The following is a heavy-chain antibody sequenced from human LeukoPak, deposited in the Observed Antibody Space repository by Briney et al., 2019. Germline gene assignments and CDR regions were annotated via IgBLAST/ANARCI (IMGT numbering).Heavy chain of an antibody. Sequence: PGGSLRLSCAASGFTFSSYGMHWVRQAPGKGLEWVANIKQDGSEKYYVDSVKGRFTISRDNAKNSLYLQMNSLRAEDTAVYYCARAGMETDPLDYYYYMDVWGKGTTVTVSS. CDR1: GFTFSSYG. V-gene: IGHV3-7*04. D-gene: IGHD5-18*01. J-gene: IGHJ6*03. CDR2: IKQDGSEK. CDR3: ARAGMETDPLDYYYYMDV.